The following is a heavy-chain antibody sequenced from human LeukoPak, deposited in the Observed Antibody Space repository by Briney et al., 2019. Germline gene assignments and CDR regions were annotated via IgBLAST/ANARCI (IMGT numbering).Heavy chain of an antibody. CDR3: AKAYNYDISGSSFDC. V-gene: IGHV3-9*01. Sequence: GGSLRLSCAASGFTFDDNAMHWVRQAPGKGLEWVSGISWNSGSIGYADSVKGRFTISRDNAKNSLYLQMNSLRAEDTALYYCAKAYNYDISGSSFDCWGQGTLVTVSS. J-gene: IGHJ4*02. CDR1: GFTFDDNA. CDR2: ISWNSGSI. D-gene: IGHD3-22*01.